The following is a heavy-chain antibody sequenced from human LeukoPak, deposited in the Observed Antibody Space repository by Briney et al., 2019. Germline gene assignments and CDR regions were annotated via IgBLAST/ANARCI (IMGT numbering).Heavy chain of an antibody. J-gene: IGHJ4*02. D-gene: IGHD3-3*01. Sequence: PGGSLRLSCEASGFIFSSYGFHWVRQAPGKGLEWVSLISYDGSIKYYADFVKGRFIISRDNSKNTLSLQMNSLRAEDTAVYYCARTYDFWSGSQYYFDSWGQGTLVTVSS. CDR2: ISYDGSIK. CDR1: GFIFSSYG. V-gene: IGHV3-30*03. CDR3: ARTYDFWSGSQYYFDS.